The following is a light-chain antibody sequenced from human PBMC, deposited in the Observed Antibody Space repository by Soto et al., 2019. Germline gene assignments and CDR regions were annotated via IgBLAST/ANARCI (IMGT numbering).Light chain of an antibody. J-gene: IGKJ5*01. CDR2: ATS. CDR1: QSISSY. CDR3: QQSYSTPPTT. V-gene: IGKV1-39*01. Sequence: DIQLTQSPSSLSASVGDRVTITCRASQSISSYLNWYQQRPGKAPNLLIYATSSLRPGVPSRFRGSRSGADFTLTISNLQPEDFATYYCQQSYSTPPTTFGQGTRLEIK.